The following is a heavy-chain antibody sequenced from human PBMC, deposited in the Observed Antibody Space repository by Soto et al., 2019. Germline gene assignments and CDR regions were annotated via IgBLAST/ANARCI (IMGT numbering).Heavy chain of an antibody. J-gene: IGHJ3*02. CDR1: GFTFNDYA. V-gene: IGHV3-9*01. CDR2: ISWNSGTI. CDR3: AKGMTYKMRDAFDI. D-gene: IGHD1-1*01. Sequence: EVQLVESGGGLVQPGRSLRLSCAASGFTFNDYAMHWVRQAPRKGLEWVSGISWNSGTIGYADSVKGRFTISRDNAKNSLYLQMNSLRAEDTALYYCAKGMTYKMRDAFDIWGQGTMVTVSS.